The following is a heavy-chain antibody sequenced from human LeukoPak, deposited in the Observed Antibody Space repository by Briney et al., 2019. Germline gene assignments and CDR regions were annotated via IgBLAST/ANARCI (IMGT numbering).Heavy chain of an antibody. Sequence: GGSLRLSCVASGFPFSSYWMTWVRQAPGKGLEWVSSFGTRSTSIYHAGSVKGRFAISRDNAKNSLYLQMNSLRAEDTALYYCAREVSEGFDFWGQGTLVTVSS. D-gene: IGHD3-22*01. J-gene: IGHJ4*02. V-gene: IGHV3-21*01. CDR1: GFPFSSYW. CDR3: AREVSEGFDF. CDR2: FGTRSTSI.